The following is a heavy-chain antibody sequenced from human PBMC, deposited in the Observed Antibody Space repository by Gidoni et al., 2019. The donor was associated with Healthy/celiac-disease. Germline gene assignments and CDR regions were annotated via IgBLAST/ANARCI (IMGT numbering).Heavy chain of an antibody. CDR1: GFTFSDYY. CDR2: ISSSGSTI. J-gene: IGHJ6*02. V-gene: IGHV3-11*01. Sequence: QVPLVESGGGLVKPGGSLRLSCAASGFTFSDYYMRWIRQAPGKGLEWVSYISSSGSTIYYADSVKGRFTISRDNAKNSLYLQMNSLRAEDTAVYYCARDVCSSTSCYSVPYYYYGMDVWGQGTTVTVSS. CDR3: ARDVCSSTSCYSVPYYYYGMDV. D-gene: IGHD2-2*02.